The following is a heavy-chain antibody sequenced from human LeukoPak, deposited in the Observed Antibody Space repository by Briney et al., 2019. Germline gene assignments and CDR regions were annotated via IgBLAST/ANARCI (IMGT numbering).Heavy chain of an antibody. CDR1: GFTFSSYS. Sequence: GGSLRLSCAASGFTFSSYSMNWVRQAPGKGLEWVSYISSSSSTIYYADSVKGRFTISRDNAKNSLYLQMNSLRAEDTAEYYCASHRITIFGVVITGPNYGMDVWGQGTTVTVSS. CDR3: ASHRITIFGVVITGPNYGMDV. D-gene: IGHD3-3*01. CDR2: ISSSSSTI. J-gene: IGHJ6*02. V-gene: IGHV3-48*01.